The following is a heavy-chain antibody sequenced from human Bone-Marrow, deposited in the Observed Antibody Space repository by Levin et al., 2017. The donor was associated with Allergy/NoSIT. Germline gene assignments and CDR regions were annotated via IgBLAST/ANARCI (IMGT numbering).Heavy chain of an antibody. CDR3: TTGTTGTTYG. Sequence: PGGSLRLSCAASGFIFSNAWMSWVRQAPGKGLEWVGRIKSKADGGTTDFAAPVKGRFTISRDDSRGTLYLQMNSLTTEDTAVYYCTTGTTGTTYGWGQGTLVTVSS. J-gene: IGHJ4*02. V-gene: IGHV3-15*01. D-gene: IGHD1-1*01. CDR1: GFIFSNAW. CDR2: IKSKADGGTT.